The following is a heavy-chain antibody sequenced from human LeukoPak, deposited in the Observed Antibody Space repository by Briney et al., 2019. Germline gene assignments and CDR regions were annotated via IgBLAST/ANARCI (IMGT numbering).Heavy chain of an antibody. D-gene: IGHD2-21*02. CDR2: ISSSSSYT. CDR1: GFTFSDYY. CDR3: ARVAYCGGDCYSNYFDY. V-gene: IGHV3-11*05. Sequence: TGGSLRLSCAASGFTFSDYYMSWIRQAPGKGLEWVSYISSSSSYTNYADSVKGRFTISRDNAKNSLYLQMNSLRAEDTALYYCARVAYCGGDCYSNYFDYWGQGTLVTVSS. J-gene: IGHJ4*02.